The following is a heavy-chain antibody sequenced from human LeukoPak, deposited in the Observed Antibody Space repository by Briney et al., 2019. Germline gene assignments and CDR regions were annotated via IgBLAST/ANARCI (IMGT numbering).Heavy chain of an antibody. V-gene: IGHV3-23*01. D-gene: IGHD1-26*01. Sequence: GGSLRFSCLTSGFTLSTNAMSWVRQAPGKGLEWISGISGSGASTYYADSVKGRFTISRDDSRNTLYLQMNSLRGDDTAVYYCANDVGKWESLHFFDYWGQGTLVTVSS. CDR3: ANDVGKWESLHFFDY. CDR1: GFTLSTNA. J-gene: IGHJ4*02. CDR2: ISGSGAST.